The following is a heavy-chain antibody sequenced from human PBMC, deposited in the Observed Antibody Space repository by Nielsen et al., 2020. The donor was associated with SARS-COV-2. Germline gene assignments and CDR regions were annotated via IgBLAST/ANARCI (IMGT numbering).Heavy chain of an antibody. Sequence: GESLKISCAASGFTFSYYYMSWIRQAPGKGLEWVSYISSSSSYTNYADSVKGRFTISRDNAKNSLYLQMNSLRAEDTAVYYCARGLGIRERAFDIWGQGTMVTVSS. CDR3: ARGLGIRERAFDI. CDR2: ISSSSSYT. J-gene: IGHJ3*02. D-gene: IGHD1-1*01. V-gene: IGHV3-11*05. CDR1: GFTFSYYY.